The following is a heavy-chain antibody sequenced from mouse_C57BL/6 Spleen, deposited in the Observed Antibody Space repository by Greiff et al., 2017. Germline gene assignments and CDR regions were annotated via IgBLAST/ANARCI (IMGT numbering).Heavy chain of an antibody. CDR2: IYPGSGST. CDR1: GYTFTSYW. Sequence: QVQLQQPGAELVKPGASVKMSCKASGYTFTSYWITWVKQRPGQGLEWIGDIYPGSGSTNYNEKFKSKATLTVDTSSSTAYMQLSSLTSEDSAVYYCARRRDYSNYYYAMDYWGQGTSVTVSS. J-gene: IGHJ4*01. D-gene: IGHD2-5*01. V-gene: IGHV1-55*01. CDR3: ARRRDYSNYYYAMDY.